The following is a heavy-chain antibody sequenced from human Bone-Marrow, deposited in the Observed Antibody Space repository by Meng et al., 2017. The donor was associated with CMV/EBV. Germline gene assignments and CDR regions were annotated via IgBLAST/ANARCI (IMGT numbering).Heavy chain of an antibody. Sequence: GSLRLSCAVYGGSFSGYYWSWIRQPPGKGLEWIGEINHSGSTNYNPSLKSRVTISVDTSKNQFSLKLSSVTAADTAVYYCARGNRGGSSFPFDYWGQGNLVNVAS. CDR1: GGSFSGYY. V-gene: IGHV4-34*01. CDR3: ARGNRGGSSFPFDY. CDR2: INHSGST. J-gene: IGHJ4*02. D-gene: IGHD6-6*01.